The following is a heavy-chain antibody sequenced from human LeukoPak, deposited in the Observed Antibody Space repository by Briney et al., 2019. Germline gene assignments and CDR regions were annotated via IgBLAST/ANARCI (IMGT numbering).Heavy chain of an antibody. V-gene: IGHV3-48*01. Sequence: PGGSLRLSCAASGFTFSSYSINWIRQAPGKGLEWVSYISSSGSTIYYADSVKGRFTISRDSSKNTLFLQMNRLRPEDAAVYYCAKAPVTTCRGAFCYPFDYWGLGTLVTVSS. D-gene: IGHD2-15*01. CDR3: AKAPVTTCRGAFCYPFDY. CDR1: GFTFSSYS. J-gene: IGHJ4*02. CDR2: ISSSGSTI.